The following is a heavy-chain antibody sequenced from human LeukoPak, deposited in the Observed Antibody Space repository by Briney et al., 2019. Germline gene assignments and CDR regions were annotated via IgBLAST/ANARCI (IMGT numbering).Heavy chain of an antibody. CDR3: AKWLVSSSWYYYYGMDV. CDR2: ISSSGGST. D-gene: IGHD6-13*01. CDR1: GFAFRNYA. J-gene: IGHJ6*02. Sequence: GGSLRLSCAGSGFAFRNYAMSWVRQAPGKGLEWVSVISSSGGSTYYADSVKGRFTISRDNSKNTLYLQVNSLRAEDTAVYYCAKWLVSSSWYYYYGMDVWGQGTTVTVSS. V-gene: IGHV3-23*01.